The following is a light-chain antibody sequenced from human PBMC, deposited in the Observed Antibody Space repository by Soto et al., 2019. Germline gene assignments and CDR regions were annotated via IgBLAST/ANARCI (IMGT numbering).Light chain of an antibody. J-gene: IGKJ1*01. CDR2: DAS. Sequence: DSEMTQSAATLSTSVGDRVTITCRASQSISSWLAWYQQKPGKAPKLLIYDASSLESGVPSRFSGSGSGTEFTLTISSLQPDDFATYYCQQYNSYSSAFGQGTKVDIK. CDR3: QQYNSYSSA. V-gene: IGKV1-5*01. CDR1: QSISSW.